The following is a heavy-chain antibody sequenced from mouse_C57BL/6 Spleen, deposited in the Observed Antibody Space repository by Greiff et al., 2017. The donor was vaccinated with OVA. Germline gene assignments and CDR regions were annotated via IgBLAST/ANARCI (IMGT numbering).Heavy chain of an antibody. CDR2: ISSGGSYT. CDR1: GFTFSSYG. Sequence: EVQLVESGGDLVKPGGSLKLSCAASGFTFSSYGMSWVRQTPDKRLEWVATISSGGSYTYYPDSVKGRFTISRDNAENTLYLQMSSLKSEDTAMYYCARDYGSSFPSMDYWGQGTSVTVSS. J-gene: IGHJ4*01. D-gene: IGHD1-1*01. CDR3: ARDYGSSFPSMDY. V-gene: IGHV5-6*01.